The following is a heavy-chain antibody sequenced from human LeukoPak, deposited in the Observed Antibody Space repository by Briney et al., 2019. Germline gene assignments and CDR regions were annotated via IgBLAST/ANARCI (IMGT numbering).Heavy chain of an antibody. J-gene: IGHJ4*02. V-gene: IGHV3-7*01. CDR1: GFTFSSYW. Sequence: GGSLRLSCAASGFTFSSYWMSWVRQAPGKGLEWVANIKQDGSEKYYVDSVKGRFTISRDNAKNSLYLQMNSLRAEDTAVYYCARGDSGSSWHYFDYWGQGTLVTVSS. D-gene: IGHD6-13*01. CDR3: ARGDSGSSWHYFDY. CDR2: IKQDGSEK.